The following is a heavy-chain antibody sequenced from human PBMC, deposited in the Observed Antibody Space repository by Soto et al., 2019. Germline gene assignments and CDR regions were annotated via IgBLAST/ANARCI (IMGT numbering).Heavy chain of an antibody. Sequence: EVQLVESGGGLVQPGRSLRLSCAASGFTFDDYAMHWVRQAPGKGLEWVSGISWNSGSIGYADSVKGRFTISRDNAKNSLYLQMNSLRAEDTALYYCAKDTGSSGRWDFDYWGQGTLVTVSS. CDR1: GFTFDDYA. J-gene: IGHJ4*02. D-gene: IGHD6-19*01. V-gene: IGHV3-9*01. CDR3: AKDTGSSGRWDFDY. CDR2: ISWNSGSI.